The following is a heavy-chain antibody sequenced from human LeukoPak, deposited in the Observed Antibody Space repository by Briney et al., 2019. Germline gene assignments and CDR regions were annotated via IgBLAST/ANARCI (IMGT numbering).Heavy chain of an antibody. J-gene: IGHJ6*02. Sequence: ASVKVSCKASGYTFTSYGISWVRQAPGQGLEWMGWISAYNGNTNYAQKLQGRVTMTTDTSTSTAYMELRSLRSDDTAVYYCARGPYIVVVPAASSICYYGMDVWGQGTTVTVSS. D-gene: IGHD2-2*01. V-gene: IGHV1-18*01. CDR3: ARGPYIVVVPAASSICYYGMDV. CDR2: ISAYNGNT. CDR1: GYTFTSYG.